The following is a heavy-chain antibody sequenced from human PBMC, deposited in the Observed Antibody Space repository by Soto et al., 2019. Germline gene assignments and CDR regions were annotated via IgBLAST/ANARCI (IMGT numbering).Heavy chain of an antibody. Sequence: QVQLVQSGAEVKKPGSSVKVSCKASGGTFSSYAISWVRQAPGQGLEWMGGIIPIFGTANYAQKFQSRVTITADKSTSTAYMELSSLISEDTAVYYCARDLRRGVGSTGPFDLWGRGTLVTVSS. J-gene: IGHJ2*01. D-gene: IGHD1-26*01. CDR3: ARDLRRGVGSTGPFDL. CDR1: GGTFSSYA. CDR2: IIPIFGTA. V-gene: IGHV1-69*06.